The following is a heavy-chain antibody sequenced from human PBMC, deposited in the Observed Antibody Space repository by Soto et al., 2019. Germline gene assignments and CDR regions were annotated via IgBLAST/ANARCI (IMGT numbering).Heavy chain of an antibody. CDR2: ISGSGYNT. CDR1: GFTFTSFT. CDR3: AKSIRTTLSVYDY. D-gene: IGHD4-17*01. J-gene: IGHJ4*02. V-gene: IGHV3-23*01. Sequence: LRLSCAASGFTFTSFTMNWVRQAPGKGLEWVSAISGSGYNTYDAVSVRGRFTISRDNSMNMLYLQMNSLRGDDTAVYFCAKSIRTTLSVYDYWGQGALVTVSS.